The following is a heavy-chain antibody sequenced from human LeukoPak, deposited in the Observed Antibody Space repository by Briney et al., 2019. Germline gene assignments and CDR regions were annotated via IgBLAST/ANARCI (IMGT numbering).Heavy chain of an antibody. V-gene: IGHV4-34*01. CDR2: INHSGST. CDR3: ASGILTGYSAYYFDY. J-gene: IGHJ4*02. D-gene: IGHD3-9*01. CDR1: GGFFSGYH. Sequence: SSETLSLTCAVYGGFFSGYHWSWIRQPPGEGLEWIGEINHSGSTNYNPSLKSRVTISVDTSKNQFSLKLSSVTAADTAVYYCASGILTGYSAYYFDYWGQGTLVTVSS.